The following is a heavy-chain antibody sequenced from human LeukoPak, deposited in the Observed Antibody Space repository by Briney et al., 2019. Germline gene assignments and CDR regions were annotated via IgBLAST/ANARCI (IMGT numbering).Heavy chain of an antibody. J-gene: IGHJ4*02. CDR3: ARDYAVVVVADAFDY. Sequence: GGSLRLSCAASGFTFSSYAMHWVRQAPGKGLEWVAVISYDGSNKYYADSVKGRFTISRDSSKNTLYLQMNSLRAEDTAVYYCARDYAVVVVADAFDYWGQGTLVTVSS. D-gene: IGHD2-15*01. V-gene: IGHV3-30-3*01. CDR1: GFTFSSYA. CDR2: ISYDGSNK.